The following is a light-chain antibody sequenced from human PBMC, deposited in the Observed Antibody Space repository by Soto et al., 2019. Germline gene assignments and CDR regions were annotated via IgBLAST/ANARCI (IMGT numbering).Light chain of an antibody. J-gene: IGLJ3*02. CDR2: VNS. V-gene: IGLV1-40*01. Sequence: QSALTQPPSVSGAPGQRVTISCTGGTSNIGAGYDVFWYQQLPGTAPKLLISVNSNRPSGVPDRFSGSKSGTSASLTITGLQAEDEADYYCQSYDSSLSGWVFGGGTKVTVL. CDR1: TSNIGAGYD. CDR3: QSYDSSLSGWV.